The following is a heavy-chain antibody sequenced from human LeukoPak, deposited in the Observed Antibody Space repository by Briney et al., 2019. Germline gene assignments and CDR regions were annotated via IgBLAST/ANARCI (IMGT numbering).Heavy chain of an antibody. D-gene: IGHD1-26*01. V-gene: IGHV3-9*03. CDR3: AKGVEWEPDDAFDI. Sequence: GRSLRLSCAASGFTFDDYAMHWVRQAPGKGLEWVSGISWNSGSIGYADSVKGRFTISRDNAKNSLYLQMNSLRAEDMALYYCAKGVEWEPDDAFDIWGQGTMVTVSS. J-gene: IGHJ3*02. CDR2: ISWNSGSI. CDR1: GFTFDDYA.